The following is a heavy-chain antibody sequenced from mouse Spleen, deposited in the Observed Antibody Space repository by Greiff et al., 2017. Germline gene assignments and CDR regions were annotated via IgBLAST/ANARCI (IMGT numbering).Heavy chain of an antibody. CDR1: GFSLTSYG. V-gene: IGHV2-2*01. Sequence: VMLVESGPGLVQPSQSLSITCTVSGFSLTSYGVHWVRQSPGKGLEWLGVIWSGGSTDYNAAFISRLSISKDNSKSQVFFKMNSLQADDTAIYYCATTYYRYVDWYFDVWGAGTTVTVSS. D-gene: IGHD2-14*01. CDR2: IWSGGST. J-gene: IGHJ1*01. CDR3: ATTYYRYVDWYFDV.